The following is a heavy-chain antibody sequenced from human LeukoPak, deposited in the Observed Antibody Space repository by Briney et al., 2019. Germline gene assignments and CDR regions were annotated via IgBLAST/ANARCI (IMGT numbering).Heavy chain of an antibody. Sequence: SETLSLTCTVSGGSISPYYWNWIRQPPGKGLEWIGYIYYSGSTNYNPSLKSRVTISVDTSKNQFSLKLSSVTAADTAVYYCARKRGYSIDPWGQGTLVTVSS. D-gene: IGHD5-18*01. CDR2: IYYSGST. J-gene: IGHJ5*02. V-gene: IGHV4-59*01. CDR3: ARKRGYSIDP. CDR1: GGSISPYY.